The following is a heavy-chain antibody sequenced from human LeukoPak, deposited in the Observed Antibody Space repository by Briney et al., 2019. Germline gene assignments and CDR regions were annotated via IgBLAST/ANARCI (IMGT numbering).Heavy chain of an antibody. CDR1: GVTVSSNY. J-gene: IGHJ4*02. Sequence: TGGSLRLSCAAAGVTVSSNYMSWVRQAPGKGLEWVANIKQDGSETYHVDSVKGRFTISRDNAKNSLYLQMNSLRAEDTAVYYCARMVRETDYWGQGTLVTISS. V-gene: IGHV3-7*01. CDR3: ARMVRETDY. CDR2: IKQDGSET. D-gene: IGHD3-10*01.